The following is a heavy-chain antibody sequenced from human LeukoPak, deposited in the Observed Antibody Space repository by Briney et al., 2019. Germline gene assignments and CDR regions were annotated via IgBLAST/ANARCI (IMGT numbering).Heavy chain of an antibody. CDR2: ISWNSGSI. J-gene: IGHJ4*02. Sequence: GGSLRLSCAASGLTFDDYAMHWVRQAPGKGLEWVSGISWNSGSIGYADSVKGRFTISRDNAKNSLYLQMNSLRAEDTALYYCAKDGSYDFWSGYYLNWGQGTLVTVSS. CDR1: GLTFDDYA. V-gene: IGHV3-9*01. CDR3: AKDGSYDFWSGYYLN. D-gene: IGHD3-3*01.